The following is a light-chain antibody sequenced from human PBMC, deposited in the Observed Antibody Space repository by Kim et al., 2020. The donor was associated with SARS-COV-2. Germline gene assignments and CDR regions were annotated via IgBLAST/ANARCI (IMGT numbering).Light chain of an antibody. V-gene: IGLV6-57*01. Sequence: NFMLTQSHSVSASPGKTVIISCTRSRGSIVSDFVQWFQQRPGSSPTTVIYEDHKRPSGVPDRFSASVDSSSNSASLTISGLRAEDEADYYCQSYDDNIWVFGGGTQLTVL. J-gene: IGLJ3*02. CDR3: QSYDDNIWV. CDR1: RGSIVSDF. CDR2: EDH.